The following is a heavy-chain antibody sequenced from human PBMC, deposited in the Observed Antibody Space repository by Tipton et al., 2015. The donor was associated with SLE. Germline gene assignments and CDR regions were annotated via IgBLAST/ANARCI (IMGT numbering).Heavy chain of an antibody. D-gene: IGHD2-15*01. Sequence: TLSLTCAVYGGSFSGYFWTWIRQPPGKGLEWIGEINYSGSTNYNPSLKSRGTISIDTSKSQFSLRLNSVTAADTAIYYCAREEGSGGGILDYWGQGILVTVSS. V-gene: IGHV4-34*01. CDR1: GGSFSGYF. CDR3: AREEGSGGGILDY. J-gene: IGHJ4*02. CDR2: INYSGST.